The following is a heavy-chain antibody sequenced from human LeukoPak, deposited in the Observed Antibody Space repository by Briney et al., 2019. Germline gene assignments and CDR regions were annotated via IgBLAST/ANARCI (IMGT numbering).Heavy chain of an antibody. V-gene: IGHV3-21*01. CDR3: ARLGSSSSDGLYYFDY. J-gene: IGHJ4*02. CDR2: ISSSSSYI. CDR1: GFTFSSYS. Sequence: PGGSLRLSCAASGFTFSSYSMNWVRQAPGKGLEWDSSISSSSSYIYYADSVKGRFTISRDNAKNSLYLQMNSLRAEDTAVYYCARLGSSSSDGLYYFDYWGQGTLVTVSS. D-gene: IGHD6-6*01.